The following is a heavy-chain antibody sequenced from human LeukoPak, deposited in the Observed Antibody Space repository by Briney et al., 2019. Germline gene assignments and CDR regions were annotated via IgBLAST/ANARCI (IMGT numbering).Heavy chain of an antibody. CDR3: ARSSGWPSGDY. V-gene: IGHV3-21*01. CDR2: ITSSGSYI. Sequence: GGSLRLSCAASALSFSNYNMNWVRQAPGKGLEWVSSITSSGSYIYYADSVKGRFTISRDNAKNSLYLQMNSLRAEDTAVYYCARSSGWPSGDYWGQGTLVTVSS. J-gene: IGHJ4*02. D-gene: IGHD6-19*01. CDR1: ALSFSNYN.